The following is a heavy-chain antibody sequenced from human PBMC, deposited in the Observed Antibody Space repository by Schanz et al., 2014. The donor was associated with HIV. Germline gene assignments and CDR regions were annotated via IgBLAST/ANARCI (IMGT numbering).Heavy chain of an antibody. J-gene: IGHJ6*02. Sequence: QVQLVQSGAEVKKPGSSVKVSCKASGGTFSNYPVSWVRQAPGQGLEWMGWMNANSANTGHAQKFQGRIIMTRNTSISTAYMELSSLRSEDTAVYYCARGRYSSAVNGMDVWGQGTTVTVSS. D-gene: IGHD6-19*01. CDR3: ARGRYSSAVNGMDV. V-gene: IGHV1-8*02. CDR2: MNANSANT. CDR1: GGTFSNYP.